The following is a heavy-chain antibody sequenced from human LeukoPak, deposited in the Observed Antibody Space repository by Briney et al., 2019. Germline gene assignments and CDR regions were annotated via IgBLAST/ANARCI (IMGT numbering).Heavy chain of an antibody. D-gene: IGHD3-16*01. Sequence: ASVKVSCKASGYTFTSYAMNWVRQAPGQGLEWTGWINTNTGNPTYAQGFTGRFVFSLDTSVSTAYLQISSLKAEDTAVYYCARGGGDFTNGAFDIWGQGTMVTVSS. V-gene: IGHV7-4-1*02. CDR1: GYTFTSYA. CDR2: INTNTGNP. CDR3: ARGGGDFTNGAFDI. J-gene: IGHJ3*02.